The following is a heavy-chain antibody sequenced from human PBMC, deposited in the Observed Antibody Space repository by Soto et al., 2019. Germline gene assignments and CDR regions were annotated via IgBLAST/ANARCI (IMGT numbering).Heavy chain of an antibody. V-gene: IGHV4-59*01. Sequence: PSETLSLTCTVSGGSISSYYWSWIRQPPGKGLEWIGYIYYSGSTNYNPSLKSRVTISVDTSKNQFSLKLSSVTAADTAVYYCAGRSSSDDYYYYGMDVWGQGTTVTISS. CDR1: GGSISSYY. CDR3: AGRSSSDDYYYYGMDV. D-gene: IGHD6-6*01. J-gene: IGHJ6*02. CDR2: IYYSGST.